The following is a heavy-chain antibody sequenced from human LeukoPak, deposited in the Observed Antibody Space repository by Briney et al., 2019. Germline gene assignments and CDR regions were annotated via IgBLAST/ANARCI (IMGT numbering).Heavy chain of an antibody. CDR1: GGSISSYY. Sequence: SETLSLTCTVSGGSISSYYWSWIRQPPGKGLEWIGYIYYSGSTNYNPSLKSRVTISVDTSKNQFSLKLSSVTAADTPVYYCGGGGGFGELFEYQIDYWGQGTLVTVSS. CDR3: GGGGGFGELFEYQIDY. J-gene: IGHJ4*02. D-gene: IGHD3-10*01. V-gene: IGHV4-59*01. CDR2: IYYSGST.